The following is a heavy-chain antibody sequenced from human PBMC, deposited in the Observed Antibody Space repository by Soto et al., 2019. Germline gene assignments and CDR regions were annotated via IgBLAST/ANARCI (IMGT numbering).Heavy chain of an antibody. J-gene: IGHJ4*02. V-gene: IGHV1-46*01. D-gene: IGHD3-10*01. CDR2: INPSGGST. CDR1: GYTFTSYY. CDR3: AREGAPNLWFGELYY. Sequence: GASVKVSCKASGYTFTSYYMHWVRQAPGQGLEWMGIINPSGGSTSYAQKLQGRVTMTRDTSTSTVYMELSSLRSEDTAVYYCAREGAPNLWFGELYYWGQGTLVTVSS.